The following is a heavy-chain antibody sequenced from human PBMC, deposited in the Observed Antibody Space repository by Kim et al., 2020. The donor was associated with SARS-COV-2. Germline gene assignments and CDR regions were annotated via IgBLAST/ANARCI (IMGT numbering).Heavy chain of an antibody. CDR3: ARECPYDFWSGYELGH. V-gene: IGHV1-18*01. J-gene: IGHJ4*02. D-gene: IGHD3-3*01. CDR1: GYTFVSFG. CDR2: ISGYDAIT. Sequence: ASVKVSCKASGYTFVSFGISWVRQAPGQGLEWMGWISGYDAITKYAQNLQGRVTLTTDIPTSTAYMELRSLTSDDTAVYYCARECPYDFWSGYELGHWGQGTLVSVSS.